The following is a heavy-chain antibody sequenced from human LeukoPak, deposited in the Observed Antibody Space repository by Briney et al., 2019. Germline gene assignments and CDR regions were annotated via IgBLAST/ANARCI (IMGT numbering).Heavy chain of an antibody. Sequence: GGSLRLSCAASGFTFSSYAMHWVRQAPGKGLEWVAVISYDGSNKYYADSVKGRFTISRDNSKNTLYLQMNSLRAEDTAVYYCARADYWGQGTLVTVSS. CDR1: GFTFSSYA. CDR3: ARADY. CDR2: ISYDGSNK. J-gene: IGHJ4*02. V-gene: IGHV3-30-3*01.